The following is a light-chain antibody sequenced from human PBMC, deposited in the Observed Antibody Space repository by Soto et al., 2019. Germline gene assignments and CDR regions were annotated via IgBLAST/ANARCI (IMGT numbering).Light chain of an antibody. CDR3: AAWDDSLGAVV. J-gene: IGLJ2*01. CDR2: GND. V-gene: IGLV1-40*01. Sequence: QSVLTQPPSVSGAPGQRVTISCTGTSSNIGAGYEVHWYHQLPGTAPKLLVSGNDNRPSGVPDRLSASKSGTSGSLAISGLQSDDDSDYYCAAWDDSLGAVVFGGGTKLTVL. CDR1: SSNIGAGYE.